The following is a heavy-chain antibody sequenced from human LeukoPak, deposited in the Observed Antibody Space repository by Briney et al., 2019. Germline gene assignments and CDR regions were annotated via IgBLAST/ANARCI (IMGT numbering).Heavy chain of an antibody. CDR2: ISGSGGST. J-gene: IGHJ4*02. Sequence: GGSLRLSCAASGFTFSSYAMSWVRQAPGKGLEWVSAISGSGGSTYYADSVKGRFTISRDNSKNTLYLQMNSLRAEDTAVYYCAKDRGDYEPTQFRGPFDYWGQGTLVTVSS. D-gene: IGHD4-17*01. V-gene: IGHV3-23*01. CDR3: AKDRGDYEPTQFRGPFDY. CDR1: GFTFSSYA.